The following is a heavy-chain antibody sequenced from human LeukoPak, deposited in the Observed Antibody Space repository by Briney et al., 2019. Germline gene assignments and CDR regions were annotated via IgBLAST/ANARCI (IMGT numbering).Heavy chain of an antibody. J-gene: IGHJ4*02. CDR3: AKGGNSEYSSSSY. CDR2: IYHSGST. CDR1: GFSISSGYY. Sequence: SETLSLTCGVSGFSISSGYYWGWIRPPPGKGLEWIGRIYHSGSTYYNASLKSRVTISGDTSKNQFSLKLNSVTAADTAVYYCAKGGNSEYSSSSYWGQGTLVTVSS. V-gene: IGHV4-38-2*01. D-gene: IGHD6-6*01.